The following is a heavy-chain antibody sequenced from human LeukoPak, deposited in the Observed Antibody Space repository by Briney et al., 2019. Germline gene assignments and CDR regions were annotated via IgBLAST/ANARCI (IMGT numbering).Heavy chain of an antibody. Sequence: SVKVSCKASGGTFSSYTISWVRQAPGQGLEWMGRIIPILGIANYAQKFQGRVTITADKSTSTAYMELSSLRSEDTAVYYCARGSDSSGPGFDPWGQGTLGTVSS. V-gene: IGHV1-69*02. CDR2: IIPILGIA. D-gene: IGHD3-22*01. CDR3: ARGSDSSGPGFDP. CDR1: GGTFSSYT. J-gene: IGHJ5*02.